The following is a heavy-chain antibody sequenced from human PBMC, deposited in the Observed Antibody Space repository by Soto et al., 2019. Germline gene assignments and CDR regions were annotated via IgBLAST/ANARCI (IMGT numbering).Heavy chain of an antibody. D-gene: IGHD6-19*01. CDR2: ISWDGGST. Sequence: GGSLRLSCAASGFTFDDYTMHWVRQAPGKGLEWVSLISWDGGSTYYADSVKGRFTISRDNSKNSLYLQMNSLRTEDTALYYCAKGGYSSGWLYYYYYYGMDVWGQGTTVTVSS. CDR1: GFTFDDYT. V-gene: IGHV3-43*01. CDR3: AKGGYSSGWLYYYYYYGMDV. J-gene: IGHJ6*02.